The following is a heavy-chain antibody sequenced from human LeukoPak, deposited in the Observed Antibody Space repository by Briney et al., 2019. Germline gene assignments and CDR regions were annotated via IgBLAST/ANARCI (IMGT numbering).Heavy chain of an antibody. CDR1: SGSMSSGDYY. D-gene: IGHD5-12*01. CDR2: IYRSGST. Sequence: SETLSLTCIVSSGSMSSGDYYCSWIRQPPGKGLEWIGFIYRSGSTYNNPSLKSRLTISTDASKNQFSLKPSSVTAADTAVDYCARGGYYYKEAFDIWGQGTMVTVSS. CDR3: ARGGYYYKEAFDI. V-gene: IGHV4-30-4*01. J-gene: IGHJ3*02.